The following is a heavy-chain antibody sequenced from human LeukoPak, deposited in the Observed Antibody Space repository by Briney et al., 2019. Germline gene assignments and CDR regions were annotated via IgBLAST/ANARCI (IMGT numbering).Heavy chain of an antibody. V-gene: IGHV3-53*01. D-gene: IGHD1-26*01. J-gene: IGHJ3*02. CDR2: IYGGGTT. CDR1: GFTVINSY. Sequence: TGGSLRLSCGASGFTVINSYMSWVRQAPGKGLEWVSVIYGGGTTSHAASVKGRFTISRDNSKNTLYLQMNSLRAEDTAVYYCAKILVGATDAFDIWGQGTMVTVSS. CDR3: AKILVGATDAFDI.